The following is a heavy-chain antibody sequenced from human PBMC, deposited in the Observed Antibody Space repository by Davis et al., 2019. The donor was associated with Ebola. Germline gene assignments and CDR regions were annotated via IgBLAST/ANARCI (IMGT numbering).Heavy chain of an antibody. CDR2: SNHSGST. J-gene: IGHJ5*02. D-gene: IGHD3-10*01. Sequence: MPGGSLRPSFPLHGWSLSGHYWTWIRQPPRKGLEWIGESNHSGSTNYDPSFKSRVTISVDTSKNQFSLKLSSVPAADTAVYYCARGYYGGWFDPWGQGTLVTVSS. CDR1: GWSLSGHY. CDR3: ARGYYGGWFDP. V-gene: IGHV4-34*01.